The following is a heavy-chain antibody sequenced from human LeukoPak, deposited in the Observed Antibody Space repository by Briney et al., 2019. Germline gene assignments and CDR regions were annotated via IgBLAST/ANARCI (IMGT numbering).Heavy chain of an antibody. CDR1: GFTFSSYE. V-gene: IGHV3-7*01. CDR3: ARDCAIATAGSDY. J-gene: IGHJ4*02. CDR2: IKPDGSAD. D-gene: IGHD6-13*01. Sequence: PGGSLRLSCAASGFTFSSYEMNWVRQAPGKGLEWVANIKPDGSADYYVDSVKGRFTISRDNAKNSLYLQMNSLRAEDTALYYCARDCAIATAGSDYWGQGTLVTVSS.